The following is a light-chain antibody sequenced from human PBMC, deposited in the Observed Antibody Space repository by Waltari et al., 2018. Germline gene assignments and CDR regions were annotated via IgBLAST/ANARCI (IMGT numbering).Light chain of an antibody. J-gene: IGLJ1*01. Sequence: QSALTQPASVSGSPGQSITISSTRSSSDLGGYSFVSWYQQHPGKAPKLMIYDVSHRPSGVSNRFSGSKSGNTASLTISGLQPEDEADYYCSSYTSIIPPFLFGTGTKVTVL. V-gene: IGLV2-14*01. CDR1: SSDLGGYSF. CDR2: DVS. CDR3: SSYTSIIPPFL.